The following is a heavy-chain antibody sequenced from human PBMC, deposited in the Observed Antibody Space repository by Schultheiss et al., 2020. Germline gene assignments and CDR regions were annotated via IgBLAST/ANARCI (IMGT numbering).Heavy chain of an antibody. V-gene: IGHV4-39*07. CDR3: ARDRNYYFDY. CDR2: INHSGST. Sequence: SETLSLTCTVSGGSISSSRYYWGWIRQPPGKGLEWIGEINHSGSTNYNPSLKSRVTISVDTSKNQFSLKLSSVTAADTAVYYCARDRNYYFDYWGQGTLVTVSS. D-gene: IGHD1-14*01. CDR1: GGSISSSRYY. J-gene: IGHJ4*02.